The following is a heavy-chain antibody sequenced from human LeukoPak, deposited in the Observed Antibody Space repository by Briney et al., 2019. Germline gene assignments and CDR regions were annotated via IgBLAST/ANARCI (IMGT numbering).Heavy chain of an antibody. CDR3: ARDPALTFSWFDH. D-gene: IGHD2/OR15-2a*01. Sequence: SETLSLTCAVSGYSISSGYYWAWIRQTPERGLEWIGSIYHSGNTYYSPSLKSRVTISVDTSKNQFSLELSSVTAADTAVYYCARDPALTFSWFDHWGQGIIVNVSS. V-gene: IGHV4-38-2*02. CDR1: GYSISSGYY. J-gene: IGHJ5*02. CDR2: IYHSGNT.